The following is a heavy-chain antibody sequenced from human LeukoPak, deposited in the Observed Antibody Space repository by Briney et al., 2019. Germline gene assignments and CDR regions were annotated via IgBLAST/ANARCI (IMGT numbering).Heavy chain of an antibody. J-gene: IGHJ4*02. V-gene: IGHV4-34*01. CDR3: ARLRVGASTGVVDY. Sequence: PSETLSLTCAVYGGSFSGSYWSWIRQPPGKGLEWIGEINHSGSTNYNPSLKSRVTISVDTSKNQFSLKLYSVTAADTAVYYCARLRVGASTGVVDYWGQGTLVTVSS. CDR2: INHSGST. CDR1: GGSFSGSY. D-gene: IGHD1-26*01.